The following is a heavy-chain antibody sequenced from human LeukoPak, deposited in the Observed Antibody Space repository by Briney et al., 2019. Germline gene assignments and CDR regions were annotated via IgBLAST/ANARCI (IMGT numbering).Heavy chain of an antibody. CDR2: IRWNSERT. CDR1: GFTFDDYA. V-gene: IGHV3-9*01. Sequence: PGRSLRLSCAASGFTFDDYAMHWVRQAPGKGLECVSGIRWNSERTGYAGSVKGRFTISRDDRKRSLYLQMNNLKPEDTASYYCAKGLDTDQIGYDYAMDVWGQGTTVTV. CDR3: AKGLDTDQIGYDYAMDV. D-gene: IGHD5-18*01. J-gene: IGHJ6*02.